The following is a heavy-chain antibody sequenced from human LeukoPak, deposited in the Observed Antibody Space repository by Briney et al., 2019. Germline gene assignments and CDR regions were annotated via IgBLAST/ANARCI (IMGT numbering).Heavy chain of an antibody. D-gene: IGHD2-2*01. CDR1: GFTFSSYG. J-gene: IGHJ3*02. V-gene: IGHV3-30*18. Sequence: GGSLRLSCAASGFTFSSYGMHWVRQAPAKGLEWVAGISYDGSNKNYEDSVKGRFTISRDNSKNTLYLQMNSLRAEDTAVYYCAKVVADIVVVPAAMGDAFDIWRQGTXVTVXS. CDR2: ISYDGSNK. CDR3: AKVVADIVVVPAAMGDAFDI.